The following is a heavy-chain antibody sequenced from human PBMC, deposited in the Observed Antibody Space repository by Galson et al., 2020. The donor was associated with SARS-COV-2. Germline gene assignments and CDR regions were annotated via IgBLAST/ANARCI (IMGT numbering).Heavy chain of an antibody. CDR3: ARQSMKIVIVPTATITGCFDP. V-gene: IGHV4-39*01. Sequence: SETLSLTCSVSGDSINTGSYYWSWIRQSPGRGLEWIGNVYHRGTVYYNPFLKSRATISMDTSLNQFSLRLTSVTAADTAVYYCARQSMKIVIVPTATITGCFDPWGQGTLVTVSS. CDR2: VYHRGTV. D-gene: IGHD2-21*01. J-gene: IGHJ5*02. CDR1: GDSINTGSYY.